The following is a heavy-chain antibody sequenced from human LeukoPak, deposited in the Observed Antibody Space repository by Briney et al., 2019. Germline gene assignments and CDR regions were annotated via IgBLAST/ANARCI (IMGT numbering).Heavy chain of an antibody. V-gene: IGHV4-38-2*02. Sequence: SETLSLTCTVSGYSITSGYYWGWIRQPPGKGLEWIGSIYHSGSTYHNPSLKSRLSMSIDTSKNQFSLKLSSVTAADTAVYYCVRHMAYGSGSYSAFDIWGQGTMVTVSS. D-gene: IGHD3-10*01. CDR1: GYSITSGYY. J-gene: IGHJ3*02. CDR2: IYHSGST. CDR3: VRHMAYGSGSYSAFDI.